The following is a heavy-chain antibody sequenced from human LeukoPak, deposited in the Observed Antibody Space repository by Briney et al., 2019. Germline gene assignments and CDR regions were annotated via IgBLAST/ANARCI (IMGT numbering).Heavy chain of an antibody. Sequence: SVKVSCKASGGTFSTYAISWVRQAPGQGLEWMGGIIPIFATANYAQKFQGRVTITADESTSTAYMELSSLRSEDTAVYYCATGSRLEWLTDDAFDIWGQGTMVTVS. J-gene: IGHJ3*02. D-gene: IGHD3-3*01. CDR1: GGTFSTYA. CDR2: IIPIFATA. CDR3: ATGSRLEWLTDDAFDI. V-gene: IGHV1-69*13.